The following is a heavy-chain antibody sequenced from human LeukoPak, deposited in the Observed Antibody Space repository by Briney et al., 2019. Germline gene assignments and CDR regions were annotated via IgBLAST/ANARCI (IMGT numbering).Heavy chain of an antibody. CDR2: ISYDGSSK. CDR3: ARGPAAGNLLGY. J-gene: IGHJ4*02. V-gene: IGHV3-30*07. CDR1: GFTFSSYA. D-gene: IGHD6-19*01. Sequence: GGSLRLSCAASGFTFSSYAMHWVRQAPGKGLEWVAVISYDGSSKYYADSVKGRFTISRDNSKNTLYLQMNSLRAEDTAVYYCARGPAAGNLLGYWGQGTLVTVSS.